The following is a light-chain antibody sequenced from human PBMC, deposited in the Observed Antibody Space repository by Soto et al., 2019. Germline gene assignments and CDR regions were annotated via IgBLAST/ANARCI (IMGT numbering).Light chain of an antibody. CDR3: SSFASTHTYV. CDR2: DVN. V-gene: IGLV2-14*03. J-gene: IGLJ1*01. CDR1: SSDVAFYNH. Sequence: QSALTQPASVSGSPGQSITISCTGTSSDVAFYNHVSWYQQHPGKAPKLLIYDVNNRPSGVSHRFSGSKSGNTASLTISGLQAEDEADYYCSSFASTHTYVFGTGTKVTVL.